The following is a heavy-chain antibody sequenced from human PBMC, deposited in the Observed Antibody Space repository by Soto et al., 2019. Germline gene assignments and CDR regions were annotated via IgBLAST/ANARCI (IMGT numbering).Heavy chain of an antibody. V-gene: IGHV3-23*01. J-gene: IGHJ6*02. CDR1: GFTFISYA. Sequence: WGSLRLSCAASGFTFISYAISFFRHAPWKWLEWVSAISGSGGSTYYADSVKGRFTISRDNSKNTLYLQMNSLRAEDTAVYYCAKDILGYCSSTSCPPPDIVLMVYAPMSGMDVWGQGTTVTVSS. CDR3: AKDILGYCSSTSCPPPDIVLMVYAPMSGMDV. CDR2: ISGSGGST. D-gene: IGHD2-2*01.